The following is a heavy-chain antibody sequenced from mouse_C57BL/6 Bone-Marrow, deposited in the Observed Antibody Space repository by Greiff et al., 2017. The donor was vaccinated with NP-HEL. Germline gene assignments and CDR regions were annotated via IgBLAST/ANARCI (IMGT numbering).Heavy chain of an antibody. CDR2: INPNNGGT. CDR3: AREVDSSGRGYYAMDY. J-gene: IGHJ4*01. CDR1: GYTFTDYY. Sequence: EVQLQQSGPELVKPGASVKISCKASGYTFTDYYMNWVKQSHGKSLEWIGDINPNNGGTSYNQKFKGKATLTVDKSSSTAYMELRSLTSEDSAVYYCAREVDSSGRGYYAMDYWGQGTSVTVSS. D-gene: IGHD3-2*02. V-gene: IGHV1-26*01.